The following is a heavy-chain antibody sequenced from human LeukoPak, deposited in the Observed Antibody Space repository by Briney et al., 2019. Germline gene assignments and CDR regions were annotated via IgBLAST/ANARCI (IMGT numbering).Heavy chain of an antibody. Sequence: GASVKVSCKASGYTFTGYYMHWVRQAPGQGLEWMGWINPNSGGTNYAQKFQGRVTMTRDTSISTAYMELSRLRSDDTAAYYCAREAIGYCSSTSCPSPFDIWGQGTMVTVSS. J-gene: IGHJ3*02. CDR1: GYTFTGYY. CDR2: INPNSGGT. V-gene: IGHV1-2*02. CDR3: AREAIGYCSSTSCPSPFDI. D-gene: IGHD2-2*01.